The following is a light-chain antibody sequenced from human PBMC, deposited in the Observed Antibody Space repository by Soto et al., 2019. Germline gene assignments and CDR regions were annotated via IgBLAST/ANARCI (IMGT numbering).Light chain of an antibody. V-gene: IGKV2-28*01. J-gene: IGKJ2*01. CDR3: QQYNNWPLGYT. CDR1: QSLLHSNGYNY. Sequence: DIVMTQSPLSLPVTPGEPASISCRSSQSLLHSNGYNYLDWYLQKPGQSPQLLIYLGSNRASGVPDRFSGSGSGTDFTLKISRVEAEDVGVYYCQQYNNWPLGYTFGQGTKLEIK. CDR2: LGS.